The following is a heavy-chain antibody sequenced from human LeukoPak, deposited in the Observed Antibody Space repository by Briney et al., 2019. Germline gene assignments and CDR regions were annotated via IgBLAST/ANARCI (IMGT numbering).Heavy chain of an antibody. Sequence: ASVKVPCKASGYTFTSHGISWVRQAPGQGLEWMGWISAYNGNTNYAQKLQGRVTMTTDTSTSTAYMELRSLRSDDTAVYYCARDRYSSSSGESGYWGQGTLVTVSS. V-gene: IGHV1-18*01. CDR3: ARDRYSSSSGESGY. CDR1: GYTFTSHG. CDR2: ISAYNGNT. J-gene: IGHJ4*02. D-gene: IGHD6-6*01.